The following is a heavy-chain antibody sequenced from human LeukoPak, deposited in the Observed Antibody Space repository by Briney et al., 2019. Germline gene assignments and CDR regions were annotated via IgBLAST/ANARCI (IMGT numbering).Heavy chain of an antibody. D-gene: IGHD2-21*01. CDR1: GFTFSDYY. J-gene: IGHJ4*02. CDR2: ISGSGGAM. Sequence: GGSLRLSCAASGFTFSDYYITWIRQAPGKGLEWVSYISGSGGAMYYADFVEGRFTISRDNSKNTLYLQMNSLRAEDAAVYFCAKAPVTSCRGAYCYPFDSWGQGTLVTVSS. V-gene: IGHV3-11*01. CDR3: AKAPVTSCRGAYCYPFDS.